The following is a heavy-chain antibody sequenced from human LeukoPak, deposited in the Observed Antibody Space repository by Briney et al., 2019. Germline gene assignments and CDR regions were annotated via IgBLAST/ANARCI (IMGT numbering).Heavy chain of an antibody. CDR3: AKDLPMYYDFWSGLFDY. J-gene: IGHJ4*02. D-gene: IGHD3-3*01. V-gene: IGHV3-30*02. CDR1: RFTFSSYG. CDR2: IRYDGSNK. Sequence: GGSLRLSCAASRFTFSSYGMHWVRQAPGKGLEWVAFIRYDGSNKYYADSVKGRFTISRDNSKNTLYLQMNSLRAEDTAVYYCAKDLPMYYDFWSGLFDYWGQGTLVTVSS.